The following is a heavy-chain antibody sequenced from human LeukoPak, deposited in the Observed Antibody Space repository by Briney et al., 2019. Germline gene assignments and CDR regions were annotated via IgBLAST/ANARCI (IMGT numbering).Heavy chain of an antibody. CDR1: GFTFSNYA. V-gene: IGHV3-23*01. D-gene: IGHD7-27*01. CDR3: ARENWGIDY. J-gene: IGHJ4*02. Sequence: PGRSLRLSCAASGFTFSNYAMNWGRQAPGEGLEWVSAISASGGSRFYTDSVKGRFTISRDSAKNTLYLQMSSLRAEDTAVYYCARENWGIDYWGQGTLVTVSS. CDR2: ISASGGSR.